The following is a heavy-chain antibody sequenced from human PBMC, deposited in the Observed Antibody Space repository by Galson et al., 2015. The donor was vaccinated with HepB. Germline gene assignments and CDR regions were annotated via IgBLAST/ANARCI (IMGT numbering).Heavy chain of an antibody. CDR2: INPSGGST. J-gene: IGHJ6*02. Sequence: SVKVSCKASGSTFTSYYMHWVRQAPGQGLEWMGIINPSGGSTSYAQKFQGRVTMTRDTSTSTVYMELSSLRSEDTAVYYCARALNRYCSSTSCYAPTYYYGMDVWGQGTTVTVSS. CDR3: ARALNRYCSSTSCYAPTYYYGMDV. D-gene: IGHD2-2*01. V-gene: IGHV1-46*03. CDR1: GSTFTSYY.